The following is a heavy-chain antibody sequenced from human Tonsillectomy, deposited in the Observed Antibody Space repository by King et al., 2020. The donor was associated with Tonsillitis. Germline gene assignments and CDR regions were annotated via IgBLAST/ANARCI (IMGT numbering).Heavy chain of an antibody. Sequence: VQLQESGPGLVKPSETLSLTCTVSGGSISSYYWSWIRQPPGKGLEWIGYIYYSGSTNYNPSLKSRVTISVDTSKNQFSLKLSSVTAADTAVYYCARGGAGDNWNYWSTSDWYFDLWGRGTLVTVSS. CDR1: GGSISSYY. V-gene: IGHV4-59*01. CDR2: IYYSGST. CDR3: ARGGAGDNWNYWSTSDWYFDL. J-gene: IGHJ2*01. D-gene: IGHD1-7*01.